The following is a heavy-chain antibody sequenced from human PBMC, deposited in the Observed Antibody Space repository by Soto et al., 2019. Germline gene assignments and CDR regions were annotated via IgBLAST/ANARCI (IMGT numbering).Heavy chain of an antibody. D-gene: IGHD3-10*01. V-gene: IGHV1-2*02. CDR2: INPNSGGT. CDR1: GYTFTGYD. CDR3: ARDRPPGYYGMDV. J-gene: IGHJ6*02. Sequence: ASVKVSCKASGYTFTGYDMHWVRQAPGQGLEWMGWINPNSGGTNYAQKFQGRVTMTRDTSISTAYMELSRLRSDDTAVYYCARDRPPGYYGMDVWGQGTTVTVSS.